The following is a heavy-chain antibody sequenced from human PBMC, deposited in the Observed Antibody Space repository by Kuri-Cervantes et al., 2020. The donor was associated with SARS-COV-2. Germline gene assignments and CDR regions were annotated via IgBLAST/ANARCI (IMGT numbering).Heavy chain of an antibody. D-gene: IGHD1-26*01. CDR3: ARESLVGGTNDY. CDR2: IGTAGDT. CDR1: GFTFSSYD. V-gene: IGHV3-13*03. J-gene: IGHJ4*02. Sequence: GALRLSCAACGFTFSSYDMHWVRQATGKGLEWVSAIGTAGDTYYPGSVKGQFTISRENAKNSLYLQMNSLRAEDTAVYYCARESLVGGTNDYWGQGTLVTVSS.